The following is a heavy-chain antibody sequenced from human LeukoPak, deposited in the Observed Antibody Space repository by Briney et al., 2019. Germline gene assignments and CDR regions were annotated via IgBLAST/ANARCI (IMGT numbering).Heavy chain of an antibody. Sequence: GGSLRLSCAASGFTFSSYAMSWVRQAPGKGLEWVSAISGSGGSTYYADSVKGRFTISRDNSKNTLYLQMNSLRAEDTAVYYCAKSSRGQQLILYYFDYWGQGTLVTVSS. CDR2: ISGSGGST. V-gene: IGHV3-23*01. D-gene: IGHD6-13*01. CDR1: GFTFSSYA. CDR3: AKSSRGQQLILYYFDY. J-gene: IGHJ4*02.